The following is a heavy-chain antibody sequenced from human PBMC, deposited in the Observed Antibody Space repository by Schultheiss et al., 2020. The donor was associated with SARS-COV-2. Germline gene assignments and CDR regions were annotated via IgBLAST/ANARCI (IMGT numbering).Heavy chain of an antibody. CDR1: GFTFSSYA. Sequence: GESLKISCAASGFTFSSYAMSWVRQAPGKGLEWVSYISSSSSTIYYADSVKGRFTISRDNAKNSLYLQMNSLRAEDTAVYYCAREESGYDFGLGYWGQGTLVTVSS. CDR2: ISSSSSTI. D-gene: IGHD5-12*01. V-gene: IGHV3-48*01. J-gene: IGHJ4*02. CDR3: AREESGYDFGLGY.